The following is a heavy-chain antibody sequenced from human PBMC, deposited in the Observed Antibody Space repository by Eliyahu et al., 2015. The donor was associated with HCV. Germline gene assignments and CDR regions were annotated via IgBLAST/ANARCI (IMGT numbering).Heavy chain of an antibody. CDR3: ASQAYGGNYYFDS. J-gene: IGHJ4*02. D-gene: IGHD4-23*01. CDR2: INSDGSGT. Sequence: EVQLVESGGGLVQPGGSXRLSCAASGFSXSHNWMHWVRQAPGKGLVWVSRINSDGSGTIYADSVKTRFTISRDNAKNTMYLQMNSLRDEDTAVYYCASQAYGGNYYFDSWGQGTLVTVSS. V-gene: IGHV3-74*01. CDR1: GFSXSHNW.